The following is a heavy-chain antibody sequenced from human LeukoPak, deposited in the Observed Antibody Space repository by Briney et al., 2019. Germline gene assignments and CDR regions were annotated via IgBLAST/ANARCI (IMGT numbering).Heavy chain of an antibody. Sequence: SETLSLTCAVYGGSFSGYYWSWIRQPPGKGLEWIGEINHSGSTNYNPSLKSRVTISVDTSKNQFSLKLSSVTAADTAVYYCARRLGGYGLPRYYFDYWGQGTLVTVSS. J-gene: IGHJ4*02. CDR2: INHSGST. CDR3: ARRLGGYGLPRYYFDY. CDR1: GGSFSGYY. V-gene: IGHV4-34*01. D-gene: IGHD5-12*01.